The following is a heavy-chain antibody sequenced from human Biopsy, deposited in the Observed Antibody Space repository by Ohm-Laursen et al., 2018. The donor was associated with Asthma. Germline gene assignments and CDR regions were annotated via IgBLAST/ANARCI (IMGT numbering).Heavy chain of an antibody. CDR2: IYSGGTS. V-gene: IGHV3-53*01. J-gene: IGHJ4*02. CDR3: ARGDSSNWSHYYFDY. D-gene: IGHD3-22*01. Sequence: SLRLSCAASGFAVSRGHMFWVRQAPGKGLEWVSVIYSGGTSHTADSVRGRFTISRDYSKNTLYLQMHSLRAEGTAVYYCARGDSSNWSHYYFDYWGQGTLVTVSS. CDR1: GFAVSRGH.